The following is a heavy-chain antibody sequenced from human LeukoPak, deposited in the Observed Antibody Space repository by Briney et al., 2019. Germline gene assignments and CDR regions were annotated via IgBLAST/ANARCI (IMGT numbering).Heavy chain of an antibody. Sequence: TPSETLSLTCAVYGGSFSGYYWSWIRQPPGKGLEWIGEINHSGSTNYNPSLKSRVTISVDTSKNQFSLKLSSVTAADTAVYYCARRRPYMYYFDYWGQGTLVTVSS. CDR1: GGSFSGYY. J-gene: IGHJ4*02. V-gene: IGHV4-34*01. CDR3: ARRRPYMYYFDY. D-gene: IGHD2-2*02. CDR2: INHSGST.